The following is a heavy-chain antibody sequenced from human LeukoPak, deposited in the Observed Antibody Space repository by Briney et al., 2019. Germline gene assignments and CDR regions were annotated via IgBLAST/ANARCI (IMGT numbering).Heavy chain of an antibody. D-gene: IGHD3-10*01. Sequence: GGSLRLSCAASGFTFSSYAMHWVRQAPGKGLKWVAVTSFDGSDNYYADSVKGRFTISRDNSKNTLYLQMNSLRAEDTAVYYCARGGSGSDYRGQGTLVTVSS. V-gene: IGHV3-30*04. CDR2: TSFDGSDN. CDR1: GFTFSSYA. CDR3: ARGGSGSDY. J-gene: IGHJ4*02.